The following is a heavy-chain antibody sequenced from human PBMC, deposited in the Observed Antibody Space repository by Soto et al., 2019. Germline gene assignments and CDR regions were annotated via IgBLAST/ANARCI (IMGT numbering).Heavy chain of an antibody. D-gene: IGHD3-10*01. CDR3: AKALGELSPDSYDH. CDR1: GFTFSSYN. V-gene: IGHV3-30*18. J-gene: IGHJ4*02. Sequence: QVQLVESGGGVVQPGRSLRLSCAASGFTFSSYNMHWVRQAPGKGLEWVAIILYDGSNQYYADSVKGRFTISRDNSKNTLYLEMNSLRVDDTAVYYCAKALGELSPDSYDHWGQGVLVTVS. CDR2: ILYDGSNQ.